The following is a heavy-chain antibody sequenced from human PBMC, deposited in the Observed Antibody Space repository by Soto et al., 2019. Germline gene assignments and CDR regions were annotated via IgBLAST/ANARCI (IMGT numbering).Heavy chain of an antibody. Sequence: PGGSLRLSCAASGFTFSSYGMHWVRQAPGKGLEWVAVISYDGSNKYYADSVKGRFTISRDNSKNTLYLQMNSLRAEDTAVYYCAKDEAVRQWLVHYFDYWGQGTLVTVSS. CDR2: ISYDGSNK. CDR1: GFTFSSYG. V-gene: IGHV3-30*18. J-gene: IGHJ4*02. CDR3: AKDEAVRQWLVHYFDY. D-gene: IGHD6-19*01.